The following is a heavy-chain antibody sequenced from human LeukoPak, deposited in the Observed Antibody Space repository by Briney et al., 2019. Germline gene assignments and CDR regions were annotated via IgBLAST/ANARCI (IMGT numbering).Heavy chain of an antibody. CDR3: ARGFLDYDSSDYAFSYY. CDR1: GGTFSSYA. V-gene: IGHV1-8*02. J-gene: IGHJ4*02. Sequence: GASVKVSCKASGGTFSSYAITWVRQASGEGLEWMGWMNPNNGNTGYAQRFQGRVTLTRDTSISTAYMELSSLRSEDTAVYYCARGFLDYDSSDYAFSYYWGQGTLVTVSS. D-gene: IGHD3-22*01. CDR2: MNPNNGNT.